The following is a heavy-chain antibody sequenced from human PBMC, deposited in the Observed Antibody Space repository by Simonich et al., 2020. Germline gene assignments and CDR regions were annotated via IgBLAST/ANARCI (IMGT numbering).Heavy chain of an antibody. J-gene: IGHJ3*02. V-gene: IGHV1-2*02. D-gene: IGHD2-2*01. CDR3: ARDPVVPAAIRNAFDI. CDR2: INPNSGGT. CDR1: GYTFTGYY. Sequence: QVQLVQSGAEVKKPGASVKVSCKASGYTFTGYYMHWGQQAPGQGLEWIGWINPNSGGTNYAQKFQGRVTMTRDTSISTAYMELSRLRSDDTAVYYCARDPVVPAAIRNAFDIWGQGTMVTVSS.